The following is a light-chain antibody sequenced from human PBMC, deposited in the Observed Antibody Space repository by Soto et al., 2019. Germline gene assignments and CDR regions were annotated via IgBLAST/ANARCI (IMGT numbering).Light chain of an antibody. J-gene: IGLJ2*01. CDR3: QSYDSRLSAVV. V-gene: IGLV1-40*01. CDR2: GNN. Sequence: QSVLTQPPSVSGAPGQRVTISCTGSTSNIGSNYDVHWYQQIPGTAPKLLIYGNNNRPSGVPDRFSGSKSATSASLAITGLQADDAADYYCQSYDSRLSAVVFGGGTKLTVL. CDR1: TSNIGSNYD.